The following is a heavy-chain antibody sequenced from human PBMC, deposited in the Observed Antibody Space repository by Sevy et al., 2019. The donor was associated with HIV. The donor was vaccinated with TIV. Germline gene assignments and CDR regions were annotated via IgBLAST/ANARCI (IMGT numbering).Heavy chain of an antibody. CDR3: TTDYYDSSGYYSPFDY. D-gene: IGHD3-22*01. J-gene: IGHJ4*02. CDR1: GFTFSNAW. Sequence: GGSLRLSCAASGFTFSNAWMSWVRQAPGKGLEWVGRIKSKTDGGTTDYAVPVKGRFTISRDDSKNTLYLQMNSLKTEDTAVYYCTTDYYDSSGYYSPFDYWGQGTLVTVSS. CDR2: IKSKTDGGTT. V-gene: IGHV3-15*01.